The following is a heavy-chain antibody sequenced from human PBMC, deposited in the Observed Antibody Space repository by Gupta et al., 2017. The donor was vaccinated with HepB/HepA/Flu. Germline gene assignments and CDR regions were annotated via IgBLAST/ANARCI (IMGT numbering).Heavy chain of an antibody. CDR2: ISSSGSTI. V-gene: IGHV3-48*03. J-gene: IGHJ4*02. CDR3: ARGRGYYDSSGYYYLGY. D-gene: IGHD3-22*01. Sequence: EVQLVESGGGLVQPGGSLRLSCSASGFTFSSYEMHWVRPAPGKGLEWVSYISSSGSTIYYADSVKGRFTISRDNAKNSLYLQMNSLRAEDTAVYYCARGRGYYDSSGYYYLGYWGQGTLVTVSS. CDR1: GFTFSSYE.